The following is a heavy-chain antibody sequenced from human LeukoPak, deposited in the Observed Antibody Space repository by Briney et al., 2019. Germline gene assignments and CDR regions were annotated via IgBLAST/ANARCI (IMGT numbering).Heavy chain of an antibody. CDR3: AKEEQVGRTPFDY. CDR1: GFTFSSDS. J-gene: IGHJ4*02. D-gene: IGHD1-26*01. CDR2: ISSDGSIT. V-gene: IGHV3-30*04. Sequence: GGSLRLSCAASGFTFSSDSMHWVRQPPGKGLEWVAVISSDGSITYYADSVRGRFTISRDNSKNTVSLQMGSLTTEDTAVYYCAKEEQVGRTPFDYWGQGSLVTVSS.